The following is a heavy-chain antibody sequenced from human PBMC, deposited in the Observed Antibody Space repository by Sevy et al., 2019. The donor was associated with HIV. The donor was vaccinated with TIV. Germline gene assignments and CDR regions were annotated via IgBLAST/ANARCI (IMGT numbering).Heavy chain of an antibody. Sequence: GGSLRLSCAASGFSFSSYEMNWVRQAPGKGLEWVSYISNSGTTISYSDSVRGRFTISRDNARNLLYWQMNSLRAEDTAIYFCARDLPPSATTVPHFDCWGQGTLVTVSS. CDR2: ISNSGTTI. CDR1: GFSFSSYE. D-gene: IGHD4-17*01. CDR3: ARDLPPSATTVPHFDC. V-gene: IGHV3-48*03. J-gene: IGHJ4*02.